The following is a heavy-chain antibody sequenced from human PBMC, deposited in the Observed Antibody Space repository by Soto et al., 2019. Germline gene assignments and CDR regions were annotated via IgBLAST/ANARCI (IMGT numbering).Heavy chain of an antibody. CDR2: ISAYNGNT. CDR3: ARDWYYCDSSGYYPNWFDP. CDR1: GYTFTSYG. V-gene: IGHV1-18*04. J-gene: IGHJ5*02. Sequence: QVQLVQSGAEVKKPGASVKVSCKASGYTFTSYGISWVRQAPGQGLEWMGWISAYNGNTNYAQKLQGRVTMTTDTSTSTAYMELRSLRSDDTAVYYCARDWYYCDSSGYYPNWFDPWGQGTLVTVSS. D-gene: IGHD3-22*01.